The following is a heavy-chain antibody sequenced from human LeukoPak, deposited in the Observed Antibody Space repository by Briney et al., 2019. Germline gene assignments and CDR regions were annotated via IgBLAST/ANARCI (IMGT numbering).Heavy chain of an antibody. V-gene: IGHV1-18*01. CDR2: ISAYNGNT. Sequence: ASVKLSCKASGYTFTSYGISWVRQAPGQGLEWMGWISAYNGNTNYAQKLQGRGTITTDTSTSTAYMELRSLRSDDTAVYYCARGRGYCSSTSCYFRAFDIWGQGTMVTVSS. CDR3: ARGRGYCSSTSCYFRAFDI. J-gene: IGHJ3*02. CDR1: GYTFTSYG. D-gene: IGHD2-2*01.